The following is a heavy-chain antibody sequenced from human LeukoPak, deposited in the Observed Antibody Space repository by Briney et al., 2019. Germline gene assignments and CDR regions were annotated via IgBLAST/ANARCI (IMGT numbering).Heavy chain of an antibody. V-gene: IGHV1-18*01. D-gene: IGHD2-21*02. CDR3: ARDSQRYCGGDCALYYFDY. J-gene: IGHJ4*02. CDR2: ISAYNGNT. CDR1: GYTFTSYG. Sequence: GASVKVSCKASGYTFTSYGISWVRQAPGQGLEWMGWISAYNGNTNYAQKLQGRVTMTTDTSTSTAYMELRSLRSDDTAVYYCARDSQRYCGGDCALYYFDYWGQGTLVTVSS.